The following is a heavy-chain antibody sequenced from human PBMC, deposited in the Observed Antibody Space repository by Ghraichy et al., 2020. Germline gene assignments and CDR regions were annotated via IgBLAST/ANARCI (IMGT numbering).Heavy chain of an antibody. V-gene: IGHV4-39*01. CDR3: ARRMGGYYFDY. D-gene: IGHD3-16*01. CDR2: IYYSGTT. CDR1: GGSISSSSYY. J-gene: IGHJ4*02. Sequence: SQTLSLTCTVSGGSISSSSYYWGWIRQPPGKGLEWIAIIYYSGTTYYNPSLKSRVIISVDTSKSQFSLRLSSVTAADTTVYYCARRMGGYYFDYWGQGTLVTVSS.